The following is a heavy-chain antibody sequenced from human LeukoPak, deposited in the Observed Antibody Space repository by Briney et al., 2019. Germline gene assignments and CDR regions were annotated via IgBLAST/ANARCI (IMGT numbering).Heavy chain of an antibody. Sequence: ASVTVSCKASGYTFTSYGISWVRQAPGQGLEWMGWISAYNGNTNYAQKLQGRVTMTTDTSTSTAYMELRSLRSADTAVYYCARDTRLQRWYPFDHWGQGTLVTVSS. V-gene: IGHV1-18*01. J-gene: IGHJ4*02. D-gene: IGHD4-23*01. CDR1: GYTFTSYG. CDR3: ARDTRLQRWYPFDH. CDR2: ISAYNGNT.